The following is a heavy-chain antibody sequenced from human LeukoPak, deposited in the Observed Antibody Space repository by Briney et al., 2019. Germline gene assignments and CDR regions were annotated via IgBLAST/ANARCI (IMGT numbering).Heavy chain of an antibody. V-gene: IGHV4-39*07. CDR3: ARDLGGSYYGDVFDI. CDR2: IYYSGSP. D-gene: IGHD1-26*01. CDR1: GGSINSSSYY. J-gene: IGHJ3*02. Sequence: KPSETLSLTCTVSGGSINSSSYYCGWIRQPPGKGLEWIGSIYYSGSPNYNPSLKSRLTMSVATSKNQFSLKLSSVTAADTAVYYCARDLGGSYYGDVFDIWGQGTMVTVSS.